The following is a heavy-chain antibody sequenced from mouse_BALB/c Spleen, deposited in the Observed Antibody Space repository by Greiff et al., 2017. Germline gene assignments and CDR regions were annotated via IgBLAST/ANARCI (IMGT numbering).Heavy chain of an antibody. CDR1: GYSITSDYA. CDR3: ARSRFGYDFDD. Sequence: EVQLQQSGPGLVKPCQSLSLTCTVTGYSITSDYAWNWIRQFPGNKLEWTGNISYSGSTSYNQSLKSRISIHRDTAKNQFFLQLNSVTTEDTATYYCARSRFGYDFDDWGQGTTLTVSS. J-gene: IGHJ2*01. V-gene: IGHV3-2*02. D-gene: IGHD2-2*01. CDR2: ISYSGST.